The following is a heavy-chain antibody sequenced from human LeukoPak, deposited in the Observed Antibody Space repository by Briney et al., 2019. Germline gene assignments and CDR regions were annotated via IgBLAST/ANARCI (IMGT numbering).Heavy chain of an antibody. Sequence: GSLRLSCAASGFTFSSYAMSWVRQAPGKGLEWVSVFYSGGSTRYADSVKGRFTISRDNSKNTLYLQLNSLRAEDTAVYFCASSSWSSEYFHYWGQGTLVTVSS. J-gene: IGHJ1*01. CDR2: FYSGGST. D-gene: IGHD6-13*01. CDR1: GFTFSSYA. CDR3: ASSSWSSEYFHY. V-gene: IGHV3-66*01.